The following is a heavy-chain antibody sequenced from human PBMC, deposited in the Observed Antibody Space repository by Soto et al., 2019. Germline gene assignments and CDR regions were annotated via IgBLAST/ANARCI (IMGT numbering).Heavy chain of an antibody. V-gene: IGHV5-51*01. Sequence: GECLKSSCKGSGYSFSSYWIGWVRQMPGKGLEWMGIIDPGDSDTRYSPSFQGQVTVSADKSISTAYLQWSSLKASDTAMFYCARLAGNWNYADYYYFYALDVWGKGTTVTVSS. CDR2: IDPGDSDT. CDR1: GYSFSSYW. J-gene: IGHJ6*04. D-gene: IGHD1-7*01. CDR3: ARLAGNWNYADYYYFYALDV.